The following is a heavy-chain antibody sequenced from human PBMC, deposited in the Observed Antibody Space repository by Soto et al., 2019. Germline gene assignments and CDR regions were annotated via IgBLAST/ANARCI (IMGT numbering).Heavy chain of an antibody. CDR2: ISAYNGNT. CDR3: ARQNYYSGMDV. CDR1: VYTFTIYF. J-gene: IGHJ6*02. V-gene: IGHV1-18*01. Sequence: XSVKISCKASVYTFTIYFITWVRQAPRQGLEWMGWISAYNGNTNYAQMLQGRVTMTTDTSTATAYMEMRSLRSDDTAVYYCARQNYYSGMDVWGQGSTVTVSS.